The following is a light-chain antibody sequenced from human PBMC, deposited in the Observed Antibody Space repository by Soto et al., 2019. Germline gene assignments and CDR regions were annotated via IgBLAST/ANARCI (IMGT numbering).Light chain of an antibody. CDR3: QQYLNSPWA. CDR1: QSVSSSF. CDR2: GGS. J-gene: IGKJ1*01. Sequence: EIVLTQSPGTLSLSPGERATLSCSARQSVSSSFLAWYQHKPGQAPRLLIYGGSNRATGIPDRFSGSGFGTDFDLTLSRLEPEDFSVYYYQQYLNSPWAFGQGTKVAIE. V-gene: IGKV3-20*01.